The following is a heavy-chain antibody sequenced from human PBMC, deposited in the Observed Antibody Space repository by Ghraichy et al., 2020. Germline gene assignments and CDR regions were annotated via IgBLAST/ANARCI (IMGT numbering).Heavy chain of an antibody. CDR1: GFNFRSQV. Sequence: GGSLRLSCVVSGFNFRSQVMSWVRQAPGKGLEWVSTIDGNGGRTYYADSVKGRFAISRDNSKNMLYLQLDSLWAGDTAVYYCAKEAGRGWFDYWGRGTLVTVSS. CDR3: AKEAGRGWFDY. V-gene: IGHV3-23*01. J-gene: IGHJ5*01. CDR2: IDGNGGRT.